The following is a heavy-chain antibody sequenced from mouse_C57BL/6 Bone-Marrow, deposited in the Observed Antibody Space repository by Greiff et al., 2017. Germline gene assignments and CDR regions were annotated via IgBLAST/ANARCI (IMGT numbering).Heavy chain of an antibody. V-gene: IGHV1-42*01. CDR2: INPSTGGT. Sequence: VQLQQSGPELVKPGASVKISCKASGYSFTGYYMNWVKQSPEKSLEWIGEINPSTGGTTYNQKFKAKATLTVDKSSSTAYMQLKSLTSEDSAVYYCARGYDGYWGQGTTLTVSS. D-gene: IGHD2-2*01. J-gene: IGHJ2*01. CDR3: ARGYDGY. CDR1: GYSFTGYY.